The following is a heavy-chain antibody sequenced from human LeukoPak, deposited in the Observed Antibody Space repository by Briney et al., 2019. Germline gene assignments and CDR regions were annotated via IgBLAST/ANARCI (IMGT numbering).Heavy chain of an antibody. CDR1: GYTFTGYY. V-gene: IGHV1-2*02. CDR3: ARGLQENLAWLTAFSAFDI. J-gene: IGHJ3*02. CDR2: INSNSGST. Sequence: ASVKVSCKASGYTFTGYYMHWVRQAPGQGLEWMGWINSNSGSTNYAQKFQGRDTMTRDTSISTAYMELRSLRSDDTAVYYCARGLQENLAWLTAFSAFDIWGQGTMVTVSS. D-gene: IGHD6-19*01.